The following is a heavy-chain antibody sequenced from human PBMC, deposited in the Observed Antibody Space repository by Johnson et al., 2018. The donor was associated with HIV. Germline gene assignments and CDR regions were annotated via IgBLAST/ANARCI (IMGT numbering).Heavy chain of an antibody. J-gene: IGHJ3*02. CDR1: GFTFDDYG. Sequence: VQLVESGGGVVRPGGSLRLSCAAAGFTFDDYGMSWVRQAPGKGLEWVSAIGTAGDTYYPGSVKGRFTISRENAKNSLYLQMNSLRAGDTAVYYCARVTNSDAFDIWGQGTMVTVSS. CDR2: IGTAGDT. CDR3: ARVTNSDAFDI. V-gene: IGHV3-13*01. D-gene: IGHD2-8*01.